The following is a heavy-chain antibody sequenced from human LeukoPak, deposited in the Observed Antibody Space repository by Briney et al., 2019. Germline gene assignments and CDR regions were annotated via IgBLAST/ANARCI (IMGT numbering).Heavy chain of an antibody. CDR2: IKQDGSEK. V-gene: IGHV3-7*01. Sequence: GGSLRLSCAASGFTFSSYWMNWVRQAPGKGLEWVANIKQDGSEKYYVDSVKGRFTISRDNAKNTLYLQMNSLRAEDTAVYYCARDSQSGWLYYFDYWGQGTLVTVSS. CDR3: ARDSQSGWLYYFDY. D-gene: IGHD6-19*01. CDR1: GFTFSSYW. J-gene: IGHJ4*02.